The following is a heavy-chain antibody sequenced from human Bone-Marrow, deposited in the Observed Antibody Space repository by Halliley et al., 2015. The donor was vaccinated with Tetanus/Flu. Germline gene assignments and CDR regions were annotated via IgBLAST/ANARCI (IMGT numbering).Heavy chain of an antibody. Sequence: GSAVYYADSVKGRFTLSRDNAKNSLYLHMASLRAEDTAVYYCVRDLGFDTSGFYYRTFDLWGQGTLVTVSS. CDR2: GSAV. J-gene: IGHJ4*02. CDR3: VRDLGFDTSGFYYRTFDL. V-gene: IGHV3-48*03. D-gene: IGHD3-22*01.